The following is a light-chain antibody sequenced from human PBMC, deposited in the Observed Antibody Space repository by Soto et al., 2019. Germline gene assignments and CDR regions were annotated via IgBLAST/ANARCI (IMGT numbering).Light chain of an antibody. CDR1: QSVSSD. CDR2: GAS. CDR3: QQYNNWPRT. J-gene: IGKJ1*01. Sequence: EILMTQSPATLSVPPGERATLSCRASQSVSSDLAWYHQKPGQAPRLLIYGASTRATGIPARFSGSGSGTEFTLTINSLQSEDFAVYYCQQYNNWPRTFGQGTKVDIK. V-gene: IGKV3-15*01.